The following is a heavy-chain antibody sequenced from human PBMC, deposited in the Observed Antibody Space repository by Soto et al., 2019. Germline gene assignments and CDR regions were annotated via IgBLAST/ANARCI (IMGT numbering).Heavy chain of an antibody. Sequence: SVEVSCQASGGTFSSYAISWVRQAPGQGLEWMGGIIPIFGTANYAQKFQGRVAITADESTSTAYMELSSLRSEDTAVYYCARDHAKGYYDSSGEIASWFDPWGQGTLVTVSS. V-gene: IGHV1-69*13. D-gene: IGHD3-22*01. CDR1: GGTFSSYA. J-gene: IGHJ5*02. CDR2: IIPIFGTA. CDR3: ARDHAKGYYDSSGEIASWFDP.